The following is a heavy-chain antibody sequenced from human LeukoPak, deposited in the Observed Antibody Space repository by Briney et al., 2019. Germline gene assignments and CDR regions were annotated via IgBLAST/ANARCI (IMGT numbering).Heavy chain of an antibody. V-gene: IGHV3-11*04. CDR1: GFTFSDYY. D-gene: IGHD6-19*01. Sequence: GGSLRLSCAASGFTFSDYYMSWIRQAPGKGLEWLSYISSSGTTIYYADSVKGRFTISRDNAKNTLYLQMNSLRAEDTAVYYCARDLEPIGGWCFNDYWGQGTLVTVSS. CDR2: ISSSGTTI. CDR3: ARDLEPIGGWCFNDY. J-gene: IGHJ4*02.